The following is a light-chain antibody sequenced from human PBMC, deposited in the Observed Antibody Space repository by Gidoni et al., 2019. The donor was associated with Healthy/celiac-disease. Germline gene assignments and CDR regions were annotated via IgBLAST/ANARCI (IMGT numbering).Light chain of an antibody. V-gene: IGLV2-14*01. CDR3: SSYTSSSTYV. CDR1: SSAVGGYNY. J-gene: IGLJ1*01. CDR2: DVS. Sequence: QSALTQPASVSGSPGQSITISCTGTSSAVGGYNYVSWYQQHPGKAPELIVYDVSNRPSGVSNRFSGSKSGNTASLTISGLQAEDEADYYCSSYTSSSTYVFGTGTKVTV.